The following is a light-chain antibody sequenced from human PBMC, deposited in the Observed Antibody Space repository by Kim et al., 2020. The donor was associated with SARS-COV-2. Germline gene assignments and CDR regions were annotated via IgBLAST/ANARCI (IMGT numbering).Light chain of an antibody. Sequence: ASVGDRVTITCRASQSISSLLAWYQQKPGKAPILLIYKASSLESGVPSRFSGSGSGTEFTLTISSLQPDDFATYYCQQFNTYPLTFGGGTKMDIK. V-gene: IGKV1-5*03. CDR2: KAS. CDR3: QQFNTYPLT. CDR1: QSISSL. J-gene: IGKJ4*01.